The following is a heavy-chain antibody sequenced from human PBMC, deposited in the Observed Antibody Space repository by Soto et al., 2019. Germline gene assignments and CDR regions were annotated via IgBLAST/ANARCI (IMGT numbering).Heavy chain of an antibody. CDR2: ISYDGSNK. D-gene: IGHD2-15*01. CDR3: AKADLDIVVVVAATPGSLYYYGMDV. Sequence: GGSLRLSCAASGFTFSSYGMHWVRQAPGKGLEWVAVISYDGSNKYYADSVKGRFTISRDNSKNTLYLQMNSLRAEDTAVYYCAKADLDIVVVVAATPGSLYYYGMDVWGQGTTVTVSS. J-gene: IGHJ6*02. V-gene: IGHV3-30*18. CDR1: GFTFSSYG.